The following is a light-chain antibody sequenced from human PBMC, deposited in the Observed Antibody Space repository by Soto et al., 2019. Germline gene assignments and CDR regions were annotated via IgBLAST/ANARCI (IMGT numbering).Light chain of an antibody. CDR3: QQYNGYSRT. CDR2: DVS. CDR1: QSIGDS. V-gene: IGKV1-5*01. J-gene: IGKJ1*01. Sequence: IQMTQSPSTLSASVGDRVTITCLASQSIGDSLAWYQQKTGKAPYLLISDVSSLERGVPSRFSGSGSGTEFTLTISSRQPDDFATFYCQQYNGYSRTLGQGTKVDIK.